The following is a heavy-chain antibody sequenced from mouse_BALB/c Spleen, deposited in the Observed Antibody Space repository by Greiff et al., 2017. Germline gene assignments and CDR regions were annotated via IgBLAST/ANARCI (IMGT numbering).Heavy chain of an antibody. CDR1: GYAFTNYL. CDR3: ARSMVTRYYAMDY. V-gene: IGHV1-54*01. CDR2: INPGSGGT. Sequence: QVQLQQSGAELVRPGTSVKLSCTASGYAFTNYLIQWVQQRPGQGLEWIGVINPGSGGTNYNEKFKGKATLTADKSSSTAYMQLSSLTSDDSAVYFCARSMVTRYYAMDYWGQGTSVTVSS. J-gene: IGHJ4*01. D-gene: IGHD2-10*02.